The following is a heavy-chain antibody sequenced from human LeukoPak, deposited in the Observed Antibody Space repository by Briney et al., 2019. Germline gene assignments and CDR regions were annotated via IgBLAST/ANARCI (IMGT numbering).Heavy chain of an antibody. CDR2: INHSGST. V-gene: IGHV4-34*01. J-gene: IGHJ4*02. D-gene: IGHD3-22*01. Sequence: PSETLSLTCAVYGGSFSGYYWSWIRQPPGKGLEWIGEINHSGSTNYNPSLKSRVTISVDTSKNQFSLKLSSVTAADTAVYYCARWTLGYYDSSGNDWGQGTLVTVSS. CDR1: GGSFSGYY. CDR3: ARWTLGYYDSSGND.